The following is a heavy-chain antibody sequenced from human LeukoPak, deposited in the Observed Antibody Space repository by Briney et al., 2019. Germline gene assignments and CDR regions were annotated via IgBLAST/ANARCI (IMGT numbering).Heavy chain of an antibody. J-gene: IGHJ4*02. CDR3: ATQPRPDVVVPAAIPKHFDY. V-gene: IGHV1-24*01. CDR1: GYTFTGYY. CDR2: FDPEDGET. D-gene: IGHD2-2*02. Sequence: ASVKVSCKASGYTFTGYYMHWVRQAPGKGLEWMGGFDPEDGETIYAQKFQGRVTMTEDTSTDTAYMELSSLRSEDTAVYYCATQPRPDVVVPAAIPKHFDYWGQGTLVTVSS.